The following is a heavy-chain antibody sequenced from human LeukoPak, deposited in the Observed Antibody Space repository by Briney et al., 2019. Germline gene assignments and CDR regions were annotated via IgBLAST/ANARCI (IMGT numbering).Heavy chain of an antibody. CDR1: GFTFNNFG. V-gene: IGHV3-30*02. J-gene: IGHJ4*02. CDR3: AKDNRDYYIDY. CDR2: IQYNGNNK. Sequence: GGSLRLSCAASGFTFNNFGMHWVRQAPGKGLEWVTFIQYNGNNKYYADSVKGRFTISRDNSKNTLYLQMNSLRAEDTAVYYCAKDNRDYYIDYWGQGTLVTVSS. D-gene: IGHD3-10*01.